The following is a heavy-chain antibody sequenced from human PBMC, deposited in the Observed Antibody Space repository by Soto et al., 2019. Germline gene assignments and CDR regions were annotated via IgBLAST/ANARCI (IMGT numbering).Heavy chain of an antibody. V-gene: IGHV5-51*01. Sequence: PGESLTISCKVTGYNFTNYWVAWVRQMPGKGLEWMGIVFPGDSDTRYNPSFQGQVTFSADQSTGTAFLHWTSLKAPDTATYCCARRNLYYSGDACYGNNDLDFWGQGTKVTVSS. D-gene: IGHD2-15*01. CDR2: VFPGDSDT. CDR1: GYNFTNYW. J-gene: IGHJ4*02. CDR3: ARRNLYYSGDACYGNNDLDF.